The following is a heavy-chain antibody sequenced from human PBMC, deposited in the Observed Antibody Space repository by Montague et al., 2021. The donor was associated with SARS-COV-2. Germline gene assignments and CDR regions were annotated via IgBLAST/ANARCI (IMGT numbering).Heavy chain of an antibody. J-gene: IGHJ3*01. Sequence: SETLSLTCTVSGGSISSGSSYWSWVRQPPGKGLEWLGYTYQNGHPSYNPSLKSRVTILIDASKNQMSLEPTSVTAADTAVYFCARGIESLGFDVWGRGTLVTVS. CDR3: ARGIESLGFDV. D-gene: IGHD2/OR15-2a*01. CDR2: TYQNGHP. V-gene: IGHV4-61*01. CDR1: GGSISSGSSY.